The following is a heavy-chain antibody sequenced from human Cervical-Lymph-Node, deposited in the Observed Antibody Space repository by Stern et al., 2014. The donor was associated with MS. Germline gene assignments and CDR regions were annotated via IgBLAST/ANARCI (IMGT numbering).Heavy chain of an antibody. V-gene: IGHV3-72*01. J-gene: IGHJ4*02. D-gene: IGHD6-19*01. Sequence: EVQLVESGGGLVQPGGSLRLSCAASGFTFSDHYMDWVRQAPGKGLEWVGRSRDKGSSYTTEYAASVKGRFTISRDDSENSVYLQMNSLKIEDTAIYYCTRARGSGWSTTCFEYWGQGALVTV. CDR2: SRDKGSSYTT. CDR1: GFTFSDHY. CDR3: TRARGSGWSTTCFEY.